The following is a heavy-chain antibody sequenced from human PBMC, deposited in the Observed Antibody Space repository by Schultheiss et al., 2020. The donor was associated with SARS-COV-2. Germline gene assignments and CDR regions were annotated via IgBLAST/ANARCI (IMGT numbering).Heavy chain of an antibody. CDR3: ARPRGSAWYSWFDP. CDR2: IHHSGST. D-gene: IGHD6-19*01. J-gene: IGHJ5*02. CDR1: GGSITYYY. V-gene: IGHV4-59*04. Sequence: SETLSLTCTVSGGSITYYYWTWIRQPPGKGLEWIGEIHHSGSTNYNPSLKSRVTMSVDTSKNQFSLKLSSVTAADTAVYYCARPRGSAWYSWFDPWGQGTLVTVSS.